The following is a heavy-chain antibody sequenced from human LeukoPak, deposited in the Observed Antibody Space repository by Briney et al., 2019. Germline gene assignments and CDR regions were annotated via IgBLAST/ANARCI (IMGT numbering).Heavy chain of an antibody. CDR1: GGTFSNDA. CDR3: ARGGDYGVADY. CDR2: IIPNLGMA. D-gene: IGHD4-17*01. V-gene: IGHV1-69*04. Sequence: AASVKVSCKASGGTFSNDAVSWVRQAPGQGLEWMGRIIPNLGMALYAQKFKGRVTITADKSPSTAYMELSSLTSEDTAVYYCARGGDYGVADYLGQGTLVTVSS. J-gene: IGHJ4*02.